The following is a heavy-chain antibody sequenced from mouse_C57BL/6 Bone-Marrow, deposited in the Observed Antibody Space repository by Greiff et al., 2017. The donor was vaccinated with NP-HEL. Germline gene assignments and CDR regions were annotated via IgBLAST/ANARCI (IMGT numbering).Heavy chain of an antibody. CDR3: AGDYYGSSYVYFDY. J-gene: IGHJ2*01. CDR1: GYTFTSYT. V-gene: IGHV1-4*01. Sequence: LVESGAELARPGASVKMSCKASGYTFTSYTMHWVKQRPGQGLEWIGYINPSSGYTKYNQKFKDKATLTADKSSSTAYMQLSSLTSEDSAVYYCAGDYYGSSYVYFDYWGQGTTLTVSS. D-gene: IGHD1-1*01. CDR2: INPSSGYT.